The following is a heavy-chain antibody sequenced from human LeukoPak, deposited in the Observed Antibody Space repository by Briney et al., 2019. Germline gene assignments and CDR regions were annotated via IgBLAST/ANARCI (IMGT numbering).Heavy chain of an antibody. V-gene: IGHV3-30*02. CDR2: IRNDGSNK. Sequence: ARGSLRLSCAVSGFTFSSYGMHWVRQAPGKGLEWVAFIRNDGSNKYYADSVKGRFTISRDNSKNTLYLQMNSLRAEDMAVYYCAKYDTTVTPHFDYWGQGTLVTVSS. CDR3: AKYDTTVTPHFDY. CDR1: GFTFSSYG. D-gene: IGHD4-17*01. J-gene: IGHJ4*02.